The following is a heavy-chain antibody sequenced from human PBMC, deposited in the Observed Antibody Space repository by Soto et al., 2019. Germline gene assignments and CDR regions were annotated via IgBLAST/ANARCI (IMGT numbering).Heavy chain of an antibody. D-gene: IGHD1-7*01. CDR3: AKDETHPVLTGTTDY. J-gene: IGHJ4*02. CDR2: ISGSGGST. Sequence: PGGSLRLSCAASGFTFSSYARSWVRQAPGKGLEWVSAISGSGGSTYYADSVKGRFTISRDNSKNTLYLQMNSLRAEDTAVYYCAKDETHPVLTGTTDYWGQGTLVTVSS. V-gene: IGHV3-23*01. CDR1: GFTFSSYA.